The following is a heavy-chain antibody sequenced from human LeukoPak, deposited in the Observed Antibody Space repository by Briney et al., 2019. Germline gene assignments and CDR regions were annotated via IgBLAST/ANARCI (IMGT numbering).Heavy chain of an antibody. V-gene: IGHV3-53*01. CDR1: GFTVSSNY. CDR2: LYSGGST. Sequence: PGGSLRLSCAASGFTVSSNYMSWVRQAPGKGLEWVSVLYSGGSTYYADSVKGRFSISRDNSKNTLYLQMHSLRAEDTAVYYCARDESFYGSGRYYWGQGTLVTVSS. CDR3: ARDESFYGSGRYY. D-gene: IGHD3-10*01. J-gene: IGHJ4*02.